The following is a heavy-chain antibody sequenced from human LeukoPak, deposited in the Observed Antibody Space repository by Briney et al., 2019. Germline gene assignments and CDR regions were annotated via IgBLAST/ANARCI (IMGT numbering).Heavy chain of an antibody. CDR1: GFTFSDYY. D-gene: IGHD3-22*01. J-gene: IGHJ4*02. CDR2: ISSSGSTI. V-gene: IGHV3-11*04. CDR3: ARDRNYYDGSIYHRVDF. Sequence: GGPLRLSCAASGFTFSDYYMSWIRQAPGMGLEWISYISSSGSTIFYADSVKGRFTISRDNAKNSLYLQMNSLRAEDTAVYYCARDRNYYDGSIYHRVDFWGQGTLVTVSS.